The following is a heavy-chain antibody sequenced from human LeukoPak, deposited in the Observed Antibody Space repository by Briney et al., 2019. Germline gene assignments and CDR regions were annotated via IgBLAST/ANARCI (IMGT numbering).Heavy chain of an antibody. CDR3: TNWAGTEDGFNGPFDF. CDR1: GFIFSNYN. J-gene: IGHJ4*02. CDR2: ISTNSRTI. D-gene: IGHD3-10*01. V-gene: IGHV3-48*01. Sequence: GGSLRLSCAVSGFIFSNYNMNWVRQAPGKGLEWIADISTNSRTIYYANSVQGRFTISRDNAKNSLYLQMNRLRAEDTAVYYCTNWAGTEDGFNGPFDFWGQGILVTVSS.